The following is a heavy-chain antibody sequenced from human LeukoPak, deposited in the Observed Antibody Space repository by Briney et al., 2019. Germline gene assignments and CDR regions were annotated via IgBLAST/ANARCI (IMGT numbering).Heavy chain of an antibody. CDR2: IYYSGST. Sequence: SETLSLTCTVSGGSISSGGYYWSWIRQHPGKGLEWIGYIYYSGSTNYNPSLKSRVTISVDTSKNQFSLKLRPVTAADTAVYYCARLHDGYRYGADYWGQGTLVTAS. D-gene: IGHD5-18*01. CDR1: GGSISSGGYY. V-gene: IGHV4-61*08. J-gene: IGHJ4*02. CDR3: ARLHDGYRYGADY.